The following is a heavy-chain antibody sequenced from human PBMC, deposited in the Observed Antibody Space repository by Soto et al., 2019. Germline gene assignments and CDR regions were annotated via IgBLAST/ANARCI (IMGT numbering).Heavy chain of an antibody. Sequence: SETLSLTCAVYGGSFSGYYWSWIRQPPGKGLEWIGEINHSGSTNYNPSLKSRVTISVDTSKNQFPLKLSSVTAADTAVYYCARARKLRYDFWSGLYYFDYWGQGTLVTVSS. V-gene: IGHV4-34*01. CDR3: ARARKLRYDFWSGLYYFDY. CDR2: INHSGST. J-gene: IGHJ4*02. CDR1: GGSFSGYY. D-gene: IGHD3-3*01.